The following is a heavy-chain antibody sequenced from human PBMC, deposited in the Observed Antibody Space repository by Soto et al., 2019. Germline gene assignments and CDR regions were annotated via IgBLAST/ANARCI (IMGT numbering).Heavy chain of an antibody. Sequence: TSETLSLTCAVYGGSFSGYYWSWIRQPPGKGLEWIGEINHSGSTNYNPSLKSRVTISVDTSKNQFSLKLSSVTAADTAVYYCARARVAIFGVVIYYYYGMDVWGQGTTVTVSS. D-gene: IGHD3-3*01. CDR1: GGSFSGYY. J-gene: IGHJ6*02. CDR3: ARARVAIFGVVIYYYYGMDV. V-gene: IGHV4-34*01. CDR2: INHSGST.